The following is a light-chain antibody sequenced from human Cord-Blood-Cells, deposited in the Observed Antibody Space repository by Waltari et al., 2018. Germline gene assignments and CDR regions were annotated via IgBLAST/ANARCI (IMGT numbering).Light chain of an antibody. V-gene: IGLV2-23*01. J-gene: IGLJ3*02. CDR1: SSALGSYNL. CDR3: CSYAGSSTWV. Sequence: QSALTQPASVSGSPGQSVPLSRTGTSSALGSYNLVSWYQQPPGKAPKLRIYEGSKRPSGVSNRFSGSKSGNTASLTISGLQAEDEADYYCCSYAGSSTWVFGGGTKLTVL. CDR2: EGS.